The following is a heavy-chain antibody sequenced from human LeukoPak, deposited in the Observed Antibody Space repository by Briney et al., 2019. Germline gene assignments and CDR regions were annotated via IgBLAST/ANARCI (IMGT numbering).Heavy chain of an antibody. V-gene: IGHV3-7*04. Sequence: GGSLRLSCAASGFTFGSYWMSWVRQAPGKGLEWVANIKQDGSEKYYVDSVRGRFSISRDNAKNSLHLQMNSLRAEDSAVFYCAREGSSGWYFDAWGQGTLVTVSP. CDR1: GFTFGSYW. D-gene: IGHD6-19*01. CDR2: IKQDGSEK. CDR3: AREGSSGWYFDA. J-gene: IGHJ4*02.